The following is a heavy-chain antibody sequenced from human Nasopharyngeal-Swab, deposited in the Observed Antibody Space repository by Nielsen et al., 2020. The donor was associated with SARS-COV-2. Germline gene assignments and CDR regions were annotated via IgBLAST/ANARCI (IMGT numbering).Heavy chain of an antibody. V-gene: IGHV4-59*13. CDR2: LYSSGNT. Sequence: SETLSLTCTVSGGSITSYYWSWIRQPPGKGLEWIGYLYSSGNTDYNPSLKSRVTISVDTSKNQFSLKVTSVTAADAAVYYCARAGDYGGNHDFDYWGQGTLVTVYS. CDR1: GGSITSYY. J-gene: IGHJ4*02. D-gene: IGHD4-23*01. CDR3: ARAGDYGGNHDFDY.